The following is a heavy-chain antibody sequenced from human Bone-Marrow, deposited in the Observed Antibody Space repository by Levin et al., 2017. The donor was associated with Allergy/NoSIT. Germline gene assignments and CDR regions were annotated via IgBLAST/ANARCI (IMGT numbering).Heavy chain of an antibody. CDR3: ARGEDYYYGMDV. V-gene: IGHV3-11*01. Sequence: GESLKISCAASGFTFSDYYINWIRQAPGKGLEWVSYISNHGDYKYYADSVKGRFTIYRDNAKNSLYLQMDSLRAEDTAVYYCARGEDYYYGMDVWGQGTTVTVSS. CDR1: GFTFSDYY. J-gene: IGHJ6*02. CDR2: ISNHGDYK.